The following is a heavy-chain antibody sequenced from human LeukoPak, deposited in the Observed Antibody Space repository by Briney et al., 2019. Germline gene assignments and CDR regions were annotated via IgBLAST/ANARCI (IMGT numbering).Heavy chain of an antibody. V-gene: IGHV3-21*01. J-gene: IGHJ6*02. CDR3: ARVLTEYCTNGVCPNPYYYYYGMDV. Sequence: SGGSLRLSCAASGFTFSSYSMNWVRQAPGKGLEWVSSISSSSSYIYYADSVKDRFTISRDNAKNSLYLQMNSLRAEDTAVYYCARVLTEYCTNGVCPNPYYYYYGMDVWGQGTTVTVSS. CDR1: GFTFSSYS. CDR2: ISSSSSYI. D-gene: IGHD2-8*01.